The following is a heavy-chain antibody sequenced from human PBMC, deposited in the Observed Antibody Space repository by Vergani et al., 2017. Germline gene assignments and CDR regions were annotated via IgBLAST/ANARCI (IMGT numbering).Heavy chain of an antibody. J-gene: IGHJ4*02. CDR2: ISGSGSSK. V-gene: IGHV3-23*01. D-gene: IGHD3-22*01. CDR1: GFTFDNYA. Sequence: EVHLLESGGGLIQPGGSLRISCAASGFTFDNYAMTWVRQAPGKGLQWVSGISGSGSSKFYEDSLKGRVTISRDNSKNTLFLEINSLTAEDTAIYYCAGPQGTSAYYYGGFDYWGQGILVTVSS. CDR3: AGPQGTSAYYYGGFDY.